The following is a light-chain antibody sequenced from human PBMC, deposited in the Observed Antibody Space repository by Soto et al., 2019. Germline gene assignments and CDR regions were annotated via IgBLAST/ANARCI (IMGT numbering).Light chain of an antibody. Sequence: EIVLTQSPGTLSLSPGERATLSCRASQRVSSNYLARYQQKPGQAPRLLIYGASRGAAGIPDRFSGSGSGTDFTLTISRLEPEDFAVYFCQQYGRSPMFTFGQGTKLEIK. J-gene: IGKJ2*01. CDR1: QRVSSNY. CDR2: GAS. CDR3: QQYGRSPMFT. V-gene: IGKV3-20*01.